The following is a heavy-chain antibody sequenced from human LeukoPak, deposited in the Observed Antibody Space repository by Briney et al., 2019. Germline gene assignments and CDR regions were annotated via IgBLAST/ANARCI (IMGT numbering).Heavy chain of an antibody. D-gene: IGHD3-9*01. CDR1: GFTFSSYA. CDR2: ISGSGGGA. J-gene: IGHJ4*02. V-gene: IGHV3-23*01. CDR3: AKGGTYHDILTGYYV. Sequence: GGSLRLSCAASGFTFSSYAMSWVRQAPGRGLEWVSGISGSGGGAFYADSVKGRFTISRDNPKNTVYLQMNSLRAEDTAVYYCAKGGTYHDILTGYYVWGQGTLVTVSS.